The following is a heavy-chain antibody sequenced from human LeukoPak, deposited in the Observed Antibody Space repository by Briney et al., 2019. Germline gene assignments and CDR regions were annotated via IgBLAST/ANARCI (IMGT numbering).Heavy chain of an antibody. CDR1: GGSFSGYY. J-gene: IGHJ5*02. CDR3: ARSNWEVVPAARSRNWFDP. D-gene: IGHD2-2*01. V-gene: IGHV4-34*01. Sequence: SETLSLTCAVYGGSFSGYYWSWIRQPPGKGLEWIGEISHSGSTNYNPSLKSRVTISVDTSKNQFSLKLSSVTAADTAVYYCARSNWEVVPAARSRNWFDPWGQGTLVTVSS. CDR2: ISHSGST.